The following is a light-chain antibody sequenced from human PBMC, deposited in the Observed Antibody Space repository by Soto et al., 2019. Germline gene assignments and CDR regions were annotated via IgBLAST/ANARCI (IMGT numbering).Light chain of an antibody. J-gene: IGLJ1*01. CDR1: SSDVGGYNY. Sequence: QSALTQPASVSGSPGQSITIPCTGTSSDVGGYNYVSWYQHNPGKAPKLMMYDVNNRPSGVSNRFSGSKSGNAASLTISGLQAEDEADYFCKSYTSSSTYVFGTGTKFTVL. CDR2: DVN. V-gene: IGLV2-14*03. CDR3: KSYTSSSTYV.